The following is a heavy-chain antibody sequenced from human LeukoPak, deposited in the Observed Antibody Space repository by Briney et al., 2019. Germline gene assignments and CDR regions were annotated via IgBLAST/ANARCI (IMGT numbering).Heavy chain of an antibody. CDR1: GFTFSSSW. CDR3: ARDPGYESWSPFWGGMDV. CDR2: ITRDGSST. J-gene: IGHJ6*03. Sequence: GGSLRLSCAASGFTFSSSWMHWVRQAPGKGLVWVSRITRDGSSTTYADSVKGRFTTSRDNAKNTLYLQMDSLRDDDTAGYYCARDPGYESWSPFWGGMDVWGNGTTVTVSS. D-gene: IGHD3-16*01. V-gene: IGHV3-74*01.